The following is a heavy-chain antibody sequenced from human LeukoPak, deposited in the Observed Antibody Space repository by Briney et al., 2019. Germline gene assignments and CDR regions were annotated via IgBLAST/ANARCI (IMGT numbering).Heavy chain of an antibody. V-gene: IGHV1-2*02. CDR3: ASNLFVGATVPFDY. CDR1: GYTFTGYY. Sequence: ASVKVSCKASGYTFTGYYMHWVRQAPGQGLEWMGWINPNGGGTNYAQKFQGRVTMTRDTSISTAYMELSRLRSDDTAVYYCASNLFVGATVPFDYWGQGTLVTVS. J-gene: IGHJ4*02. D-gene: IGHD1-26*01. CDR2: INPNGGGT.